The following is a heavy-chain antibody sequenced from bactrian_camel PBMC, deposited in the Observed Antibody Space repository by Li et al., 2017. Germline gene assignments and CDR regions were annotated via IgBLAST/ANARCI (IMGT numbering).Heavy chain of an antibody. V-gene: IGHV3S1*01. CDR1: GAAYSRSSSYC. CDR3: AAHWTWSSPWCSGGFSQSFDY. Sequence: HVQLVESGGGSVQAGGSLRLSCSASGAAYSRSSSYCVAWFRQDQGKGREGVATILTGDATTTYSDSVKGRFTVSQNNAKDTFYLQMNSLKPEDTAIYYCAAHWTWSSPWCSGGFSQSFDYWGQGTQVTVS. D-gene: IGHD2*01. CDR2: ILTGDATT. J-gene: IGHJ4*01.